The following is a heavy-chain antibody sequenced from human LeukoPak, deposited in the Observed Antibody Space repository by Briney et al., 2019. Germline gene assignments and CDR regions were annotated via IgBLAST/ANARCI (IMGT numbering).Heavy chain of an antibody. CDR2: IYYGGST. Sequence: PSETLSLTCSVSGGSISSSSYYWGWIRQPPGKLLEWFGSIYYGGSTYYSPSLKGRVTISVDTSKNQFSLKLSSVTAADTAVYYCARLRYFDWPPRYFDLWGRGTLVTVSS. CDR3: ARLRYFDWPPRYFDL. V-gene: IGHV4-39*01. D-gene: IGHD3-9*01. CDR1: GGSISSSSYY. J-gene: IGHJ2*01.